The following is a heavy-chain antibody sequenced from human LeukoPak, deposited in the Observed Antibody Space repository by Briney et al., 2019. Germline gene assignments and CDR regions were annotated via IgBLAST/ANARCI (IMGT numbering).Heavy chain of an antibody. CDR2: ITDSGSTI. CDR1: GFTFRDYN. D-gene: IGHD3-9*01. Sequence: PGGSLRLSCAASGFTFRDYNMNWVRQAPGKGLEWVSYITDSGSTIHYADSVNGRFTISRGNAKNSLYLQMNSLRAEDSAVYYCARSIGLTGGGVDVWGRGTTVTVSS. CDR3: ARSIGLTGGGVDV. V-gene: IGHV3-11*01. J-gene: IGHJ6*02.